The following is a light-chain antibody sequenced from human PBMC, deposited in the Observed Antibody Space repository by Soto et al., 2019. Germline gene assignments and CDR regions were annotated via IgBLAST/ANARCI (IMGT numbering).Light chain of an antibody. CDR2: TAS. V-gene: IGKV1-39*01. J-gene: IGKJ1*01. CDR1: HSISSY. CDR3: QQSYSTPRT. Sequence: DIQMTQFPSSLSASVGDSVTITCRARHSISSYLDWYQQKLGKAPKLLIYTASSMKSGVLSRFSGSGFRTEFTLTITSLQPEDCATYYMQQSYSTPRTFGQGSNVDIK.